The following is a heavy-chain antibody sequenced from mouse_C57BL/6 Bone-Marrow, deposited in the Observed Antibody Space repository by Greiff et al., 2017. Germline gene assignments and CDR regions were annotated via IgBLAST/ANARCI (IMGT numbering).Heavy chain of an antibody. D-gene: IGHD2-14*01. V-gene: IGHV5-17*01. CDR2: ISRGSSTL. J-gene: IGHJ2*01. CDR3: ARTYYRPYFDY. Sequence: EVMLVESGGGLVKPGGSLKLSCEASGFTFSDYGMHWVRQAPEKGLEWVAYISRGSSTLYYADTVKGRFTISRDKAKNTLFLQMTSLRSEDTAMYYCARTYYRPYFDYWGQGTTLTVSS. CDR1: GFTFSDYG.